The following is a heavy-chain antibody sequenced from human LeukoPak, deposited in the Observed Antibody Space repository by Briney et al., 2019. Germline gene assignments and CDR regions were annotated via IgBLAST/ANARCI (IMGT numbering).Heavy chain of an antibody. Sequence: PGGSLRLSCAASGFTFSSYAMHWVRQAPGKGLEWVAVISYDGSNKYYADSVKGRFTISRDNSKNTLYLQMNSLRAEDTAVYYCARSWGGWGYYFDYWGQGTLVTVSS. V-gene: IGHV3-30-3*01. J-gene: IGHJ4*02. CDR2: ISYDGSNK. CDR3: ARSWGGWGYYFDY. CDR1: GFTFSSYA. D-gene: IGHD3-16*01.